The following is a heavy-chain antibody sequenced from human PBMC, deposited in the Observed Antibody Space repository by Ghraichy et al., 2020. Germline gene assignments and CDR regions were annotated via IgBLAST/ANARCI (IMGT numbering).Heavy chain of an antibody. CDR1: GGSFSGYY. CDR3: ASLGVENWSDVTEFDF. Sequence: SETLSLTCAVYGGSFSGYYWSWIRQTPGMGLEWLGGIIHSGSTNYNPSLKSRVTISVDTSKNRFSLKLTSVTAADTAVYYCASLGVENWSDVTEFDFWGQGTLVTVSS. J-gene: IGHJ4*02. CDR2: IIHSGST. V-gene: IGHV4-34*12. D-gene: IGHD1-1*01.